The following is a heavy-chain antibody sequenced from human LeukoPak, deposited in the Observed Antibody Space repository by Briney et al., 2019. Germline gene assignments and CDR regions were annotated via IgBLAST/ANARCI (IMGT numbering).Heavy chain of an antibody. V-gene: IGHV1-2*02. CDR2: INPNSGAT. Sequence: ASVKVSCKASAYTFTGYYLHWVRQAPGQGLEWMGWINPNSGATNYVQKFQGRVTMTRDTSISTAYMELSRLTSDDTAVYYCARDYYDSSTYYNSDYWGQGTLVTVSS. CDR3: ARDYYDSSTYYNSDY. CDR1: AYTFTGYY. D-gene: IGHD3-22*01. J-gene: IGHJ4*02.